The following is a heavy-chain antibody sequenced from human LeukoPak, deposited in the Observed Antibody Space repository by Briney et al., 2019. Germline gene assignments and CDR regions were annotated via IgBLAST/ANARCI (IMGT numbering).Heavy chain of an antibody. CDR1: GGSISSGGNY. CDR2: IYGRGST. J-gene: IGHJ4*02. V-gene: IGHV4-61*02. Sequence: PSETLSLTCTVSGGSISSGGNYWSWIRQPAGRGLEWIGRIYGRGSTNYNPSLKSRVTISLDTSKNQFSLKLSSVTAADTAVYYCARGSLFVPVDYWGQGTLVTVSS. D-gene: IGHD3-10*02. CDR3: ARGSLFVPVDY.